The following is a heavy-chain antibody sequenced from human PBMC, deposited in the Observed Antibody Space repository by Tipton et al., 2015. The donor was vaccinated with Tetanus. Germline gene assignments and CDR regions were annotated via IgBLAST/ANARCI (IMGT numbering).Heavy chain of an antibody. Sequence: QVQLVQSGSELKKPGASVKVSCKASGYTFTSYGINWVRQAPGQGLEWMGWISGYNGNTNYAQRFQARVTMTTDTSTGTAYMELKSLTSDDTAVYYCARGRWFGEVPHWGQGTLVTVSS. CDR2: ISGYNGNT. V-gene: IGHV1-18*01. CDR1: GYTFTSYG. D-gene: IGHD3-10*01. J-gene: IGHJ4*02. CDR3: ARGRWFGEVPH.